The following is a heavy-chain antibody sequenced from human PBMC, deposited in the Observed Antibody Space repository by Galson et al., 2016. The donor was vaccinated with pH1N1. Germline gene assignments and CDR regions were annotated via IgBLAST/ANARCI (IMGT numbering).Heavy chain of an antibody. J-gene: IGHJ4*02. CDR2: LYYSGST. V-gene: IGHV4-30-4*01. CDR1: GGSISSDDYY. CDR3: ARFAYGDYTRFLDY. Sequence: TLSLTCTVSGGSISSDDYYWSWIRQPPGKGLEWIGYLYYSGSTYYNPSPKSRVTISVDTSKNQFSLKMSSVTAADTAVYYCARFAYGDYTRFLDYWGQGTLVTVSS. D-gene: IGHD4-17*01.